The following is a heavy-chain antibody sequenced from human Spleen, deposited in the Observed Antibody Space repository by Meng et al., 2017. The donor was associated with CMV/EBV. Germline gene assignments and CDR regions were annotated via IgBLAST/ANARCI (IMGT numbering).Heavy chain of an antibody. CDR3: ARDTRIVGAEYYFDY. CDR1: GFAFSRYS. Sequence: GGSLRLSCAASGFAFSRYSVTWVRQAPGKGLEWVSFISPDSDYIYYADSVKGRFTISRDNAKNSLYLQMNSLRAEDTAVYYCARDTRIVGAEYYFDYWGQGTLVTVSS. J-gene: IGHJ4*02. V-gene: IGHV3-21*01. CDR2: ISPDSDYI. D-gene: IGHD1-26*01.